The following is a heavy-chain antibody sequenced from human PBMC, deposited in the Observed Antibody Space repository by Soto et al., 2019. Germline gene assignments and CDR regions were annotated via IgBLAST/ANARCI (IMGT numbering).Heavy chain of an antibody. D-gene: IGHD2-21*02. V-gene: IGHV3-30-3*01. CDR3: ARASVIVVLTSNWFDP. CDR1: GFTFSSYA. Sequence: QVQLVESGGGVVQPGRSLRLSCAASGFTFSSYAMHWVRQAPGKGLEWVAVISYDGSNKYYADSVKGRFTISRDNSKNTLYLQMNSLRAEDTAVYYCARASVIVVLTSNWFDPWGQGTLVTVSS. J-gene: IGHJ5*02. CDR2: ISYDGSNK.